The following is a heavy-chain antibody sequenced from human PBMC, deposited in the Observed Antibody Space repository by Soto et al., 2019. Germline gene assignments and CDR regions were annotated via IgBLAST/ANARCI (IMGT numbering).Heavy chain of an antibody. J-gene: IGHJ5*01. D-gene: IGHD3-22*01. CDR3: STRAYDTNGYYRFDP. Sequence: SETLSLTCAVYGGSFSGHSWTWIRQSPGKGLEWIGDINHSGRVNYSPSLKSRVTISLDTSKNQFSLTLSAVTAADTAMYYCSTRAYDTNGYYRFDPWGQGALVT. CDR1: GGSFSGHS. CDR2: INHSGRV. V-gene: IGHV4-34*01.